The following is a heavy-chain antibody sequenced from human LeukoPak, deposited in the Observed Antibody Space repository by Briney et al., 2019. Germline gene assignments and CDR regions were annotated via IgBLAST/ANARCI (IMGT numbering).Heavy chain of an antibody. CDR3: ARYCSTATCSAGDVY. D-gene: IGHD2-2*01. V-gene: IGHV1-2*02. CDR1: GYTFTGYY. J-gene: IGHJ4*02. CDR2: NNPNSGDT. Sequence: ASVKVSCKASGYTFTGYYIHWVRQAPGQGLEWMGWNNPNSGDTKYAQKFQGRVTMTRDTSISTAYMEPNSLRSDDTAVYYCARYCSTATCSAGDVYWGQGTLVTVSS.